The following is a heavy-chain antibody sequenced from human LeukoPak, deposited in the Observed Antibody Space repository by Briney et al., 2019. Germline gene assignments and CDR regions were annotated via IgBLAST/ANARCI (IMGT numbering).Heavy chain of an antibody. Sequence: KTGGSLRLSCAASGFTFSDYSMNWVRQAPGMGLEWVSSISSRRTYISYADSVKGRFTISRDNAKNSLYLEMNSLRAEDTAVYYCAKDLHAFYDSSGYFDYWGQGTLVTVSS. V-gene: IGHV3-21*01. CDR2: ISSRRTYI. CDR3: AKDLHAFYDSSGYFDY. J-gene: IGHJ4*02. CDR1: GFTFSDYS. D-gene: IGHD3-22*01.